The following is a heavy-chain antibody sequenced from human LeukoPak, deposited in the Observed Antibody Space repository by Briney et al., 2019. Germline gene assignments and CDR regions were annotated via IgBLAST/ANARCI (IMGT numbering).Heavy chain of an antibody. D-gene: IGHD2-2*01. CDR1: GFTFSSYW. V-gene: IGHV3-7*01. CDR3: ARAALSGYCSSTTCYFDY. J-gene: IGHJ4*02. CDR2: IKQDGSEK. Sequence: SGGSLRLSCAASGFTFSSYWMSWVRQAPGKGLEWVANIKQDGSEKYYVDSVKGRFTISRDNAKNSLYLQMNSLRAEDTAVYYCARAALSGYCSSTTCYFDYWGQGTLVTVSS.